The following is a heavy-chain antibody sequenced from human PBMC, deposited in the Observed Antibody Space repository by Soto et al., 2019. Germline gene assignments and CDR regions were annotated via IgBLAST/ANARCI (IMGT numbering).Heavy chain of an antibody. V-gene: IGHV6-1*01. D-gene: IGHD6-13*01. CDR3: ARDLEAAAGTHYYYGMDV. J-gene: IGHJ6*02. CDR2: TYYRSKWYN. Sequence: SQTLSLPCAISGDSVSSNSAAWNWIRQSPSRGLERLGRTYYRSKWYNDYAVSVKSRITINPDTSKDQFSLQRNSVTPEDTAVYYCARDLEAAAGTHYYYGMDVWGQGTTVTSP. CDR1: GDSVSSNSAA.